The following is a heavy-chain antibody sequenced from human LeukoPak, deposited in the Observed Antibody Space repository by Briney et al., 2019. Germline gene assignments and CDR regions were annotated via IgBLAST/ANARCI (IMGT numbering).Heavy chain of an antibody. V-gene: IGHV1-18*01. CDR1: GYTFTSNG. CDR2: ISAYKGNT. J-gene: IGHJ4*02. CDR3: ARVPTTDIVATRIDY. Sequence: PGASVKVSCKASGYTFTSNGISWVRQAPGQGLEWMGWISAYKGNTNYAQKFQGRVTMTSDTSTSTAYMELRSLRSDDTAVYYCARVPTTDIVATRIDYWGLGTRVTVPS. D-gene: IGHD5-12*01.